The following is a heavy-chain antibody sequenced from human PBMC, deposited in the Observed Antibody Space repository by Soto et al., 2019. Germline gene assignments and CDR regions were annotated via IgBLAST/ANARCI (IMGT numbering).Heavy chain of an antibody. CDR1: GYTFTSYA. CDR3: ARAVSYGDYPFVGY. V-gene: IGHV1-3*01. Sequence: ASVKVSCKASGYTFTSYAMNWVRQAPGQRLEWMGWINAGNGNTKYSQKFQGRVTITRDTSASTAYMELSSLRSEDTAVYYCARAVSYGDYPFVGYWGQGTLVTVS. D-gene: IGHD4-17*01. CDR2: INAGNGNT. J-gene: IGHJ4*02.